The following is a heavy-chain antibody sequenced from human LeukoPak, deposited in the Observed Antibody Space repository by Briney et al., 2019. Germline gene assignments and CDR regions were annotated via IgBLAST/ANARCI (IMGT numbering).Heavy chain of an antibody. CDR1: GFTFSPYW. J-gene: IGHJ6*02. CDR3: ARLGYYFAMDV. Sequence: GGSLRLSCAASGFTFSPYWMAWVRQAPGKGLQWVASIKGDGSEKYYADSVKGRFTISRDNAEKSLYLQIVSLRAEDTAVYYCARLGYYFAMDVWGQGTTVTVSS. V-gene: IGHV3-7*05. CDR2: IKGDGSEK.